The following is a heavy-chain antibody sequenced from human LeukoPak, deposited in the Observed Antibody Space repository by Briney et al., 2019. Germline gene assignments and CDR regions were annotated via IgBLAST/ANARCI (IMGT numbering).Heavy chain of an antibody. D-gene: IGHD7-27*01. CDR2: IYWDDDK. CDR1: GFSLSTSGVG. V-gene: IGHV2-5*02. CDR3: ALQTGDHQGIYFDY. J-gene: IGHJ4*02. Sequence: SGPTLVKPTQTLTLTCTFSGFSLSTSGVGVDWIRQPPGKALEWLALIYWDDDKRYSPSLKSRLTITKDTSKNQVVLTMTNMDPVDTATYYCALQTGDHQGIYFDYWGQGTLVTVSS.